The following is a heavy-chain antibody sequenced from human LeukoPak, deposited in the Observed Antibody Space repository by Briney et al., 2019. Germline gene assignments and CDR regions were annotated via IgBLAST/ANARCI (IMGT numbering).Heavy chain of an antibody. Sequence: SETLSLTCTVSGGSISSYYWSWIRQPPGKGLEWIGYIYYSGSTNYNPSLKSRVTISVDTSKNQFSLTLSSVTAADTAVYYCARGQKYKYGYTVTELGSGYFDYWGQGTLVTVSS. CDR1: GGSISSYY. CDR2: IYYSGST. CDR3: ARGQKYKYGYTVTELGSGYFDY. J-gene: IGHJ4*02. D-gene: IGHD5-18*01. V-gene: IGHV4-59*01.